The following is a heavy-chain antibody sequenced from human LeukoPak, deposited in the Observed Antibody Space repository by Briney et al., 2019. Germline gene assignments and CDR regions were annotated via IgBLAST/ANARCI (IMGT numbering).Heavy chain of an antibody. CDR2: IRYDGSNK. V-gene: IGHV3-30*02. J-gene: IGHJ4*02. CDR3: ATDYGDYEPIDC. D-gene: IGHD4-17*01. CDR1: GFTFSNYG. Sequence: GGSLRLSCAASGFTFSNYGMHWVRQAPGKGLEWVAFIRYDGSNKYYADSVEGRFSVSRDNSKNTLYLQMNSLRPDDTAMYYCATDYGDYEPIDCWGQGTLVTVSS.